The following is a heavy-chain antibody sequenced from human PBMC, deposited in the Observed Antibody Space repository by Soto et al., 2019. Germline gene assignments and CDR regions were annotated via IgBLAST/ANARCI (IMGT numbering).Heavy chain of an antibody. J-gene: IGHJ4*02. CDR2: ITRDGYNK. D-gene: IGHD6-6*01. V-gene: IGHV3-30*04. CDR1: GFIFKNYA. CDR3: TKSSGGSSSVGMDY. Sequence: GGSLRLSCAGSGFIFKNYALNWVRQAPGKGLEWVASITRDGYNKYYADSVKGRFTISRDNSRDTLSLQMTALTIEDSSVYYCTKSSGGSSSVGMDYWGQGTRVTVSS.